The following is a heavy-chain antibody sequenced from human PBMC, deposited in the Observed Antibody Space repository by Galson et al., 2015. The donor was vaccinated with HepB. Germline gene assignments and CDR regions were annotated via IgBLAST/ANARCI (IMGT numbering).Heavy chain of an antibody. CDR2: IYSGGGT. Sequence: SLRLSCAASGFNVRNYYMSWVRQAPGKGLEWVSVIYSGGGTYYADSVKDRFTISRDNSKSTLFLQMSSLRVEDTAVYFCARVSRDSSGWSFDNWGQGTLVTVSS. CDR3: ARVSRDSSGWSFDN. J-gene: IGHJ4*02. V-gene: IGHV3-53*01. CDR1: GFNVRNYY. D-gene: IGHD6-19*01.